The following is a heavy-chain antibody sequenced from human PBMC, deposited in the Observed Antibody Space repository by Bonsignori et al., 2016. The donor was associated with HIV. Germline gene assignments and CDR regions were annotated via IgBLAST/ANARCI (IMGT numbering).Heavy chain of an antibody. CDR3: TRAGPAYQKGAFDI. CDR1: GFTFGDYA. J-gene: IGHJ3*02. CDR2: IKSKAYGETT. Sequence: GESLKISCTASGFTFGDYAMSWVRQAPGKGLEWVGFIKSKAYGETTEYVASVKGRFSVSRDDSESIAYLQMNGLKIEDTAVYYCTRAGPAYQKGAFDIWGQGTMVTVSS. V-gene: IGHV3-49*04. D-gene: IGHD2-2*01.